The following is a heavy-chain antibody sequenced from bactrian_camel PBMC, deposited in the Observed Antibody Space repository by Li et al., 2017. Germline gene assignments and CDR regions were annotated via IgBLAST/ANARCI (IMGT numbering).Heavy chain of an antibody. CDR1: GNTYSRSC. Sequence: VQLVESGGGSVQAGGSLRLSCEASGNTYSRSCMGWFRQAPGKEREVVAASDRDGRTQFADSVRGRFTISRDNAKNSLYLQMNNLKPEDTAMYYCAADAGTGGGWCSLSQNYPYWGRGTQVTVS. CDR2: SDRDGRT. J-gene: IGHJ4*01. CDR3: AADAGTGGGWCSLSQNYPY. V-gene: IGHV3S53*01. D-gene: IGHD7*01.